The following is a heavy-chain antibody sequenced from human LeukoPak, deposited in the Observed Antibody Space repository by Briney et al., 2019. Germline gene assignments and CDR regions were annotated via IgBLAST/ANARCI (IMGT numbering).Heavy chain of an antibody. CDR1: GYTFTSYW. Sequence: GESLKISCKGSGYTFTSYWIGWVRQMPGKGLEWMGIIYPSDSDTRYSPSFQGQVTISADKSIGTAYLQWNSLKASDTAMYYCARRAEDNSGWYYWGQGTLVTVSS. CDR3: ARRAEDNSGWYY. CDR2: IYPSDSDT. J-gene: IGHJ4*02. V-gene: IGHV5-51*01. D-gene: IGHD6-19*01.